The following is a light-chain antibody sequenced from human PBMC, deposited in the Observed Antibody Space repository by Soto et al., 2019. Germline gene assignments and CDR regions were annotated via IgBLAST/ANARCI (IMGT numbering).Light chain of an antibody. CDR3: SSFTGSSTLV. Sequence: QAVVTQPASVSGSPGQSITISCTGTSSDIGLYNYVSWYQQHPGKAPKLIIFEVSNRPSGVSNRFSGSKSGNTASLTISGLQAEDEADYYCSSFTGSSTLVFGSGTKVTVL. CDR2: EVS. CDR1: SSDIGLYNY. V-gene: IGLV2-14*01. J-gene: IGLJ1*01.